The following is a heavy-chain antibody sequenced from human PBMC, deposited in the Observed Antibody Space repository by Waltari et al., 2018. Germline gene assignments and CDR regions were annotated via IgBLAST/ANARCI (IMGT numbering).Heavy chain of an antibody. Sequence: QVQLQESGPGLVKPSGTLSLTCVVSGGSICSGNWWSWVRQTPGKGLEWIAHNYHSGSTNYNPSLNIRVTISVDKSKNQFSLKLSSVTAADTAVYYCVCGESDSSCWYTRSGALDYWGQGTLVTVSS. CDR2: NYHSGST. D-gene: IGHD6-19*01. J-gene: IGHJ4*02. V-gene: IGHV4-4*02. CDR3: VCGESDSSCWYTRSGALDY. CDR1: GGSICSGNW.